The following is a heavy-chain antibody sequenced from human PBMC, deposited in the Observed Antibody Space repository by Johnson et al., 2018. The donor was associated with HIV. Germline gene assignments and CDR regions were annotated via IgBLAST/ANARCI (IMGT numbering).Heavy chain of an antibody. CDR3: ARDRLSGSYYVGNAFDI. CDR1: GFTFSSYG. CDR2: IWYDGSNK. D-gene: IGHD1-26*01. J-gene: IGHJ3*02. Sequence: QLVESGGGVVQPGRSLRLSCVASGFTFSSYGMHWVRQAPGKGLEWVAVIWYDGSNKYYADSVKGRFTISRDNAKNSLYLQMNSLRAEDTAVYYCARDRLSGSYYVGNAFDIWGQGTLVTVSS. V-gene: IGHV3-33*01.